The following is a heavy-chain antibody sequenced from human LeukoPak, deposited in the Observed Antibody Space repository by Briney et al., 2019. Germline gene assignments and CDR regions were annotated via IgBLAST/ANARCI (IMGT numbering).Heavy chain of an antibody. Sequence: GVSLRLSCAASGFTFSSYAMSWVRQAPGKGLEWVATVYLSGGSTYYPDSVKGRFTISRDNSKHTLYLQMNRLRADDTAVYYCAEDPVLSGSPYYFDYWGQGTLVTVSS. CDR2: VYLSGGST. J-gene: IGHJ4*02. V-gene: IGHV3-23*01. CDR3: AEDPVLSGSPYYFDY. D-gene: IGHD6-19*01. CDR1: GFTFSSYA.